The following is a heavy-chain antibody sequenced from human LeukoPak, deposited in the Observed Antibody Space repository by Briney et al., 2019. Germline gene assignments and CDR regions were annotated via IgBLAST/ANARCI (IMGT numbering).Heavy chain of an antibody. J-gene: IGHJ4*02. CDR1: GYTFTSYG. CDR3: ARVLSPYYYDSSGYHDY. V-gene: IGHV1-18*01. D-gene: IGHD3-22*01. Sequence: AASVKVSCKASGYTFTSYGISWVRQAPGQGLEWMGWISAYNGNTNYAQKLQGRVTMTTDTSTSTAYMELRSLRSDDTAVYYCARVLSPYYYDSSGYHDYWGQGTLVTVSS. CDR2: ISAYNGNT.